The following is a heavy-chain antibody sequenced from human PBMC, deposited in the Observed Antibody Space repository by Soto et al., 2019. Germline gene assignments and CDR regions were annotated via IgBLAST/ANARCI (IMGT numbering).Heavy chain of an antibody. CDR3: ARGQRFSDWFDP. V-gene: IGHV4-4*07. D-gene: IGHD3-3*01. CDR1: GGTISGYY. J-gene: IGHJ5*02. Sequence: QVHLQESGPGLVKPSETLSLTCSVSGGTISGYYWTWIRQPAGKGLEWIGRIYSSGNTKYNTSLQSRVTMSLDTSNNQCSLRLTSVTAADTAVYYCARGQRFSDWFDPWGQGTLVTVSS. CDR2: IYSSGNT.